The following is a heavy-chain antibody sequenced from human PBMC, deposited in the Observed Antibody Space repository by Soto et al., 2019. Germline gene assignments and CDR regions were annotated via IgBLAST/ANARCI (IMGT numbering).Heavy chain of an antibody. CDR2: ISAYNGNT. CDR3: ASIPYGDYPFDY. D-gene: IGHD4-17*01. V-gene: IGHV1-18*01. J-gene: IGHJ4*02. Sequence: ASVKVSCKASGYTFTSYGISWVRQAPGQGLEWMGWISAYNGNTNYAQKLQGRVTMTTDTSTSTAYMELRSLRSEDTAVYYCASIPYGDYPFDYWGQGTLVTVSS. CDR1: GYTFTSYG.